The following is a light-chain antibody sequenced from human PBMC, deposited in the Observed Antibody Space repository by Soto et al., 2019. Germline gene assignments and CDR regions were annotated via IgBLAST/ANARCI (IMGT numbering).Light chain of an antibody. Sequence: QSVLTQPASVFGSPGQSITISCTGTSSDVGGYNFVSWYQQHPGKAPKLMIYEVSNRPSGVSNRFSGSKSGNTASLTTSGLQPEDEADYYCSSYTTSSTVVFGTGTKVTVL. V-gene: IGLV2-14*03. CDR2: EVS. CDR3: SSYTTSSTVV. J-gene: IGLJ1*01. CDR1: SSDVGGYNF.